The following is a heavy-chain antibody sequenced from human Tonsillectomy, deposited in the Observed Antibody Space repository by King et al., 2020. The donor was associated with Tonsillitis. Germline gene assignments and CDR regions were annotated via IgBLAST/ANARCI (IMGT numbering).Heavy chain of an antibody. CDR1: GFTFRFYG. D-gene: IGHD4/OR15-4a*01. CDR3: TRDRDDYIFDY. J-gene: IGHJ4*02. V-gene: IGHV3-33*05. Sequence: VQLVESGGGVVQPGRSLRLSCAASGFTFRFYGMHWVRQAPGKGLEWVAVISYDGSNKYYADSVKGRFTTSRDNSKNTLYLQMHSLRAEDTAVYYCTRDRDDYIFDYWGQGTLVTVSS. CDR2: ISYDGSNK.